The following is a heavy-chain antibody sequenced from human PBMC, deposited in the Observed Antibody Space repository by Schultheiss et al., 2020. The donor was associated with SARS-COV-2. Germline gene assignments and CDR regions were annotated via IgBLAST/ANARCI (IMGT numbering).Heavy chain of an antibody. CDR2: IDPSDSYT. Sequence: GGSLRLSCKGSGYSFTSYWISWVRQMPGKGLEWMGRIDPSDSYTNYSPSFQGHVTISADKSISTAYLQWSSMKASDTAMYYCARTGEVLYGMDVWGQGTTVTVSS. V-gene: IGHV5-10-1*01. CDR1: GYSFTSYW. D-gene: IGHD7-27*01. CDR3: ARTGEVLYGMDV. J-gene: IGHJ6*02.